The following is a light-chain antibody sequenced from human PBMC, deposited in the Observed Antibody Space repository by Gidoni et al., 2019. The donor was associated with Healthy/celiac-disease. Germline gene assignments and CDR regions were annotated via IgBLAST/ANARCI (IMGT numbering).Light chain of an antibody. CDR3: AAWDDSLSGVV. V-gene: IGLV1-47*01. Sequence: QSVLTQPPSASGTPGQRVTISCSRSSSNIGSNYVYWYQQLPGTAPNLLIYRNNQRPSGVPDRFSGSKSGTSASLAISGLRSEDEADYYCAAWDDSLSGVVFGGGTKLTVL. J-gene: IGLJ2*01. CDR2: RNN. CDR1: SSNIGSNY.